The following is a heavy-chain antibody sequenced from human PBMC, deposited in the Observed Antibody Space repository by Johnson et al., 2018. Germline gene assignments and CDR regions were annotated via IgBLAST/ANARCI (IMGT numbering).Heavy chain of an antibody. Sequence: QVQLVQSGAEVKKPGASVKVSCKASGYTFTSYYMHWERQAPGQGLEWMRWMNPNSGNTGSAQKFQGRVTMTRNTSISTAYMELSSVRSEATAVDYCARDYVDTALEDYYYYYYMDVWGKGTTVTV. J-gene: IGHJ6*03. CDR2: MNPNSGNT. V-gene: IGHV1-8*02. CDR3: ARDYVDTALEDYYYYYYMDV. CDR1: GYTFTSYY. D-gene: IGHD5-18*01.